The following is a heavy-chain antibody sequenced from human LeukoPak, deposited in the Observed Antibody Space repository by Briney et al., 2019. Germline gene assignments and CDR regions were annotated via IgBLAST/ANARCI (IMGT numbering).Heavy chain of an antibody. D-gene: IGHD3-3*01. J-gene: IGHJ6*02. Sequence: GGSLRLSCAASGFTFSSYGMPWVRQAPGKGLEWVAVIWYDGSNKYYADSVKGRFTISRDNSKNTLYLQMNSLRAEDTAVYYCAKDLARDFWSGYHYYYYYGMDAWGQGTTVTVSS. CDR2: IWYDGSNK. V-gene: IGHV3-33*06. CDR3: AKDLARDFWSGYHYYYYYGMDA. CDR1: GFTFSSYG.